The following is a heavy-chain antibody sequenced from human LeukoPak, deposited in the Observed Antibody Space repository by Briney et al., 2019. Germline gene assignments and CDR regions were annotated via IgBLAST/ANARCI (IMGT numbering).Heavy chain of an antibody. Sequence: GGSLRLSCAASGFTFSSYSMNWVRQAPGKGLEWVSSISSSSSYIYYADSVKGPSTISRDNAKNSLYLQMNSLRAEDTAVYYCARDSCSSTSCHPAMDYWGQGTLVTVSS. J-gene: IGHJ4*02. CDR1: GFTFSSYS. CDR2: ISSSSSYI. V-gene: IGHV3-21*01. CDR3: ARDSCSSTSCHPAMDY. D-gene: IGHD2-2*01.